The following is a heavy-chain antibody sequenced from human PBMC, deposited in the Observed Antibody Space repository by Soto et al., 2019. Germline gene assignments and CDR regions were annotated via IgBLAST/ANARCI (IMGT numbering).Heavy chain of an antibody. CDR3: ARPFTDTAMVKRDYFDY. Sequence: GGSLRLSCAASGFTFSSYWMSWVRQAPGKGLEWVANIKQDGSEKYYVDSVKGRFTISRDNVKNSLYLQMNSLRAEDTAVYYCARPFTDTAMVKRDYFDYWGQGTLVTVSS. J-gene: IGHJ4*02. D-gene: IGHD5-18*01. CDR1: GFTFSSYW. CDR2: IKQDGSEK. V-gene: IGHV3-7*05.